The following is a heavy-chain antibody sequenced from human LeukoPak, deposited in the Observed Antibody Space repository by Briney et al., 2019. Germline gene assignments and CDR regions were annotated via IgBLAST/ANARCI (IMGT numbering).Heavy chain of an antibody. CDR3: ARGYCSSTSCYVAFDI. D-gene: IGHD2-2*01. Sequence: GGSLRLSCAASGFTFSSYDMHWVRQATGKGLEWVSAIGTAGDTYYPGSVKGRFTISRENAKNSLCLQMNSLRAGDTAVYYCARGYCSSTSCYVAFDIWGQGTMVTVSS. CDR2: IGTAGDT. J-gene: IGHJ3*02. CDR1: GFTFSSYD. V-gene: IGHV3-13*01.